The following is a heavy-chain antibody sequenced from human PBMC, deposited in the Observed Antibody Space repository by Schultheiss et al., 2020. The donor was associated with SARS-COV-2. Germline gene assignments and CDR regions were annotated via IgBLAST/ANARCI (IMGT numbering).Heavy chain of an antibody. CDR3: ATAPYTSGWFDY. Sequence: GESLKISCAASGFTFSSYAMSWVRQAPGKGLEWVAVISNDGSNKDYADSVKGRFTISRDNSKNTLYLQMNSLRAEDTAVYYCATAPYTSGWFDYWGRGTLVTVSS. V-gene: IGHV3-30*04. CDR2: ISNDGSNK. CDR1: GFTFSSYA. D-gene: IGHD6-19*01. J-gene: IGHJ4*02.